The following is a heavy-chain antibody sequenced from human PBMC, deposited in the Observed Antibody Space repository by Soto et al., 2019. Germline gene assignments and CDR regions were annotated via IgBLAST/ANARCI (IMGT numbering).Heavy chain of an antibody. Sequence: GGSLRLSCAASGFSFSTFAMHWVRQAPGKGLEWVALVSFDETNKYYADSVKGRFTISRDNSKSTLYLQMNSLRAEDTAVYYCARDKWGVASHYYYYAMDVWGQGTTVTVSS. CDR2: VSFDETNK. J-gene: IGHJ6*02. D-gene: IGHD7-27*01. CDR1: GFSFSTFA. V-gene: IGHV3-30-3*01. CDR3: ARDKWGVASHYYYYAMDV.